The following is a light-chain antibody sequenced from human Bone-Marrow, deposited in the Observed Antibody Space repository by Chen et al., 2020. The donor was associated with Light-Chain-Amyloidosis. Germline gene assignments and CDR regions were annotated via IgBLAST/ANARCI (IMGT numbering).Light chain of an antibody. CDR2: EDT. Sequence: QSALTQPASVSGSPGQSITLSCTGTTSDVGTYNLVSWYQQHPGTAPKLIIFEDTQRPSGVSTRFSTSKSVNTASLRIFRLQAEDEADYYCCSYAGSNTYVFGGGTKLTVL. V-gene: IGLV2-23*01. J-gene: IGLJ2*01. CDR3: CSYAGSNTYV. CDR1: TSDVGTYNL.